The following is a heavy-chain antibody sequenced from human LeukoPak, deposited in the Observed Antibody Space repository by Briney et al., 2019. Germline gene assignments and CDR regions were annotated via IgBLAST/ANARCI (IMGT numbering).Heavy chain of an antibody. V-gene: IGHV4-34*01. D-gene: IGHD4-17*01. CDR3: ARWETVTSSDY. J-gene: IGHJ4*02. CDR2: INHSGST. Sequence: SETLSLTCAVYGGSFSAYYCHWFRQPPGQGLEWIGEINHSGSTKYNPFFKSRVTISLDTSNNQFSLKLSSVTAADTAVYYCARWETVTSSDYWGQGTLVTVSS. CDR1: GGSFSAYY.